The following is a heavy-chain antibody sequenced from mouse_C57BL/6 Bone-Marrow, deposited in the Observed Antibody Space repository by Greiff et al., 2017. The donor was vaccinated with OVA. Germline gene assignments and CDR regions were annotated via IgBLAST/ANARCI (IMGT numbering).Heavy chain of an antibody. CDR2: IDPSDSFT. J-gene: IGHJ3*01. V-gene: IGHV1-69*01. D-gene: IGHD2-4*01. CDR1: GYTFTSYW. Sequence: VQLQQPGAELVMPGASVKLSCKASGYTFTSYWMHWVKQRPGQGLEWIGEIDPSDSFTNYNQKFKGKSTLTVDKSSSTAYMQLSSLTTEDAAVDYCARDDYDETWFAYWGQGTLVTVSA. CDR3: ARDDYDETWFAY.